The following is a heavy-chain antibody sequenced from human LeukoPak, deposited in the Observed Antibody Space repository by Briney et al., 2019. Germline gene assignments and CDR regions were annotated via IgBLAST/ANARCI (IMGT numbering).Heavy chain of an antibody. CDR1: GGSISDYY. V-gene: IGHV4-59*01. CDR2: IYYSGST. Sequence: SETLSLTCTVSGGSISDYYWSWIRQPPGKGLEWIGYIYYSGSTNYSPSLMSRVTISVDTSKNRFSLKLSSVTAADTAVYYCARAVRYYYGSGSYYMDVWGKGTTVTVSS. CDR3: ARAVRYYYGSGSYYMDV. J-gene: IGHJ6*03. D-gene: IGHD3-10*01.